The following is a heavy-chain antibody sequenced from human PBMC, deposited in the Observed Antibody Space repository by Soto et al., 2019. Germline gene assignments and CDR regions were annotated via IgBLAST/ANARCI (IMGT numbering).Heavy chain of an antibody. V-gene: IGHV1-69*08. D-gene: IGHD6-6*01. J-gene: IGHJ4*02. Sequence: QVQLVQSGAEVKKPGSSVKVSCKASGGTFSSYTISWVRQAPGQGLEWMGRIIPILGIANYAQKFQGRVTITADKSTSTAYMELSSLRSEDTAVYYCARDLSRSPADSSPFYFDYWCQGTLVTVSS. CDR1: GGTFSSYT. CDR3: ARDLSRSPADSSPFYFDY. CDR2: IIPILGIA.